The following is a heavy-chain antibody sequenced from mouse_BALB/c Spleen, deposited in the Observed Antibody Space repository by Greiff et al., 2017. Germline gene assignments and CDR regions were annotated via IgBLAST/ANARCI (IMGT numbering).Heavy chain of an antibody. V-gene: IGHV1-9*01. CDR3: ARLGGNGAY. D-gene: IGHD2-1*01. J-gene: IGHJ3*01. CDR2: ILPGSGST. CDR1: GYTFSSYW. Sequence: QVQLKESGAELMKPGASVKISCKATGYTFSSYWIEWVKQRPGHGLEWIGEILPGSGSTNYNEKFKGKATFTADTSSNTAYMQLSSLTSEDSAVYYCARLGGNGAYWGQGTLVTVAA.